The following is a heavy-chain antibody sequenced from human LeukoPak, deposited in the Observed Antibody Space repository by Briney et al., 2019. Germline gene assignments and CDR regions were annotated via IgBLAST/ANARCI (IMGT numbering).Heavy chain of an antibody. J-gene: IGHJ6*03. Sequence: PSETLSLTCTVSGGSISSDYWSWIRPPPGKGLEWIGYIYYSGSTNYNPSLKSRVTISVDTSKNQFSLKLSSVTAADTAVYYCARGSPFGVVTYYYYYYYMDVWGKGTTVTVSS. D-gene: IGHD3-3*01. CDR2: IYYSGST. V-gene: IGHV4-59*01. CDR1: GGSISSDY. CDR3: ARGSPFGVVTYYYYYYYMDV.